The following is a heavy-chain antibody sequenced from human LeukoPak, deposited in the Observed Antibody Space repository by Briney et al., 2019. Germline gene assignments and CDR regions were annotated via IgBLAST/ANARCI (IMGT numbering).Heavy chain of an antibody. V-gene: IGHV5-51*01. CDR1: GSSFANYW. D-gene: IGHD6-19*01. CDR2: IYPGDSDT. CDR3: ARRGLADY. J-gene: IGHJ4*02. Sequence: GESLKISCKASGSSFANYWIGWVRQMPGKGLEWMGTIYPGDSDTRYSPSFQGQVTISADKSISTAYLQWSSLKASDTAMYYCARRGLADYWGQGTLVTVSS.